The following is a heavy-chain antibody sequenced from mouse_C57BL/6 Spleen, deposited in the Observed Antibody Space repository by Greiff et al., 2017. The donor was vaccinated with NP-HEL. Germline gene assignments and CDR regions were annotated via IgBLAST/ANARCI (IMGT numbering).Heavy chain of an antibody. Sequence: QVQLKQPGAELVKPGASVKLSCKASGYTFTSYWMHWVKQRPGRGLEWIGRIDPNSGGTKYNEKFKSKATLTVDKPSSTAYMQLSSLTSEDSAVYYCARDYYGSSFGYFDAWGTGTTGTVSS. J-gene: IGHJ1*03. CDR2: IDPNSGGT. D-gene: IGHD1-1*01. V-gene: IGHV1-72*01. CDR3: ARDYYGSSFGYFDA. CDR1: GYTFTSYW.